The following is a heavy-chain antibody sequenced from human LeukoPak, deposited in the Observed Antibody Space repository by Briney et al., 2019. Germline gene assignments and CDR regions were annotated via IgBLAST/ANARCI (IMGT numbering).Heavy chain of an antibody. CDR2: ISPRGT. CDR3: GSDSYSSIGYF. Sequence: SETLSLTCVMYGGSFTGYYWIWIRQSPGKGLEWIVEISPRGTKYNPSLKSRVTISLDTTKNQFSLILRYVTAADAAVYFCGSDSYSSIGYFWSQGTLVTVYS. CDR1: GGSFTGYY. J-gene: IGHJ4*02. V-gene: IGHV4-34*01. D-gene: IGHD6-13*01.